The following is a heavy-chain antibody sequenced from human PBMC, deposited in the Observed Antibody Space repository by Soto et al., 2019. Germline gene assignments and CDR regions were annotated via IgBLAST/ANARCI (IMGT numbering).Heavy chain of an antibody. CDR3: AREDDGGDSLDV. Sequence: PSETLSLTCTVSGGSISSDYYHWTWIRQSPGKGLEWIGYIHHSGSILYNPSLKSRVTISVDTSKNQFSLRLSSVTAADTAVYFCAREDDGGDSLDVWGQGTTVTVS. D-gene: IGHD2-21*02. CDR2: IHHSGSI. CDR1: GGSISSDYYH. V-gene: IGHV4-30-4*08. J-gene: IGHJ6*02.